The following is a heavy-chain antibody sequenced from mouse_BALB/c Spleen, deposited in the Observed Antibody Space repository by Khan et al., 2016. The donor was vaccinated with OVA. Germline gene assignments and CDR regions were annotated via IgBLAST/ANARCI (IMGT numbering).Heavy chain of an antibody. CDR1: GYSLTRYG. CDR2: IWAGGST. D-gene: IGHD3-3*01. V-gene: IGHV2-9*02. J-gene: IGHJ2*03. Sequence: QMQLEESGPGLVAPSQSLSITCTVYGYSLTRYGVHWVRQPPGKGLEWLGLIWAGGSTNYNWALMSRLSISIDNSKSLVFLIMNSLQTDDTALYFCARSEYLARYGGQGTSLTVAS. CDR3: ARSEYLARY.